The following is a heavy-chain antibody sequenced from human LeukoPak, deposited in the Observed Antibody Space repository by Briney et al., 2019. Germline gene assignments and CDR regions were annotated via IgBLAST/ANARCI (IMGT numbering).Heavy chain of an antibody. CDR3: ARATNFYYYYGMDV. CDR2: INPSSGAT. CDR1: GYTFTSYY. J-gene: IGHJ6*02. Sequence: GASVTVSCKTSGYTFTSYYIHWVRQAPGQGLEWMGIINPSSGATNYAQKFQGRVTMTRDTSTSTVYMELSSQRSEDTAVYYCARATNFYYYYGMDVWGQGTTVTLSS. V-gene: IGHV1-46*01. D-gene: IGHD1-26*01.